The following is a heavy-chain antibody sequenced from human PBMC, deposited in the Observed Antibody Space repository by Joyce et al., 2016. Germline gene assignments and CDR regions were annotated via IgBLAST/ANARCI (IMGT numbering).Heavy chain of an antibody. J-gene: IGHJ6*02. CDR2: ISDNSDYR. CDR1: GSTFSTSS. D-gene: IGHD3-16*01. V-gene: IGHV3-21*01. Sequence: QLVESGGGVVKPGGSLRLSCEASGSTFSTSSMSWFRQAPGKGLEWVAAISDNSDYRGHAETVRGRFTVSRDNAKKTLYLQMNSLRAEDSAVFYCARGGISYYYAMDVWGQGTTVTVSS. CDR3: ARGGISYYYAMDV.